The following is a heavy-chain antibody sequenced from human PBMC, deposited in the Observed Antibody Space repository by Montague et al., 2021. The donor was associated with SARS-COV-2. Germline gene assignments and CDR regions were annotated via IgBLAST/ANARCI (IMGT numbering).Heavy chain of an antibody. V-gene: IGHV3-30-3*01. Sequence: CAASGFTLSSYAMHWVRQAPGKGLEWVAVISYDGSNKYYADSVKGRFTISRDNSKNTLYLQMNSLRAEDTAVYYCARELTYYGMDVWGQGTTVTVSS. CDR1: GFTLSSYA. J-gene: IGHJ6*02. D-gene: IGHD2-21*02. CDR3: ARELTYYGMDV. CDR2: ISYDGSNK.